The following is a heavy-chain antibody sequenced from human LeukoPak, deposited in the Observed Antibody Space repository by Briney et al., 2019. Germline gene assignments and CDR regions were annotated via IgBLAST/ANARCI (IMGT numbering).Heavy chain of an antibody. CDR1: GFTFSSYA. Sequence: GGSLRLSCAASGFTFSSYAMSWVRQAPGKRLEWVSAISGSGGSTYYADSVKGRFTISRDNSKNTLYLQMNSLRAEDTAVYYCAKEGLTTVTTYYYYGMDVWGQGTTVTVSS. CDR2: ISGSGGST. CDR3: AKEGLTTVTTYYYYGMDV. J-gene: IGHJ6*02. D-gene: IGHD4-17*01. V-gene: IGHV3-23*01.